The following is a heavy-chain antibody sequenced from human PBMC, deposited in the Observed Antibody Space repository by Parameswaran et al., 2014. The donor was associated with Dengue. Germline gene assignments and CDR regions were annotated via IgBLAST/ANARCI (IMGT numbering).Heavy chain of an antibody. V-gene: IGHV1-69*01. CDR3: ASAVYHPHYGSGSYHTDYYYGMDV. D-gene: IGHD3-10*01. CDR2: IIPIFGTA. Sequence: WVRQAPGQGLEWMGGIIPIFGTANYAQKFQGRVTITADESTSTAYMELSSLRSEDTAVYYCASAVYHPHYGSGSYHTDYYYGMDVWGPRDHGHRLL. J-gene: IGHJ6*01.